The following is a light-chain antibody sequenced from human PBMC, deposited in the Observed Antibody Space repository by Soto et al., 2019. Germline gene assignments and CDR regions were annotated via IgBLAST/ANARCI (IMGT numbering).Light chain of an antibody. J-gene: IGKJ1*01. Sequence: EIVLTQSPGTLSLSPGERATLACRASQSVSSNYLAWYQQKPGQAPRPLIYGASSRATGIPDRLSGSGAGTSFTLTISRLESEDFAVYYCQQYGSSPWTFGQGTKVEIK. CDR3: QQYGSSPWT. CDR1: QSVSSNY. CDR2: GAS. V-gene: IGKV3-20*01.